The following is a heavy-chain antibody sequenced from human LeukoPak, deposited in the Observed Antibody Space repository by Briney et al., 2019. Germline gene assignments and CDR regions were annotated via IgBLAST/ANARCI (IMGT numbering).Heavy chain of an antibody. CDR1: GYMFTSYW. J-gene: IGHJ3*02. CDR3: ARFIPRGAFDI. Sequence: GESLHISCKGSGYMFTSYWIGWVRQMSGQGMEWMGIIYPGDSHTIYSPSLQGQVTISADKSISTAYLQWSSLKASDTAMFYRARFIPRGAFDIWGQGTMVTVSS. V-gene: IGHV5-51*01. CDR2: IYPGDSHT. D-gene: IGHD3-22*01.